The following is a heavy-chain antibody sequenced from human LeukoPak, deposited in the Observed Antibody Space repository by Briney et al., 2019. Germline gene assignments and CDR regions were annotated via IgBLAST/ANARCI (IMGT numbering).Heavy chain of an antibody. CDR1: GFTFSSYA. D-gene: IGHD2-2*01. V-gene: IGHV3-23*01. Sequence: GGSLRLSCAASGFTFSSYAMSWVRQAPEKGLEWVSAISGSGGSTYYADSVKGRFTISRDNSKNTLYLQMNSLRAEDTAVYYCAKAGLPGYCSSTSCHYFDYWGQGTLVTVSS. CDR2: ISGSGGST. CDR3: AKAGLPGYCSSTSCHYFDY. J-gene: IGHJ4*02.